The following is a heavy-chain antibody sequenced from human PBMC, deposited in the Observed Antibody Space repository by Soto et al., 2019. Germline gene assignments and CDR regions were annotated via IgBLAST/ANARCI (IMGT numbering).Heavy chain of an antibody. J-gene: IGHJ6*02. D-gene: IGHD3-3*01. CDR2: ISYDGSNK. V-gene: IGHV3-30*18. Sequence: LRLSCAASGFTFGSYGMHWVRQAPGKGLEWVAVISYDGSNKYYADSVKGRFTISRDNSKNTLYLQMNSLRAEDTAVYYCAKAYKGTYYDFWSGYYTDDYYYGMDVWGQGTTVTVSS. CDR1: GFTFGSYG. CDR3: AKAYKGTYYDFWSGYYTDDYYYGMDV.